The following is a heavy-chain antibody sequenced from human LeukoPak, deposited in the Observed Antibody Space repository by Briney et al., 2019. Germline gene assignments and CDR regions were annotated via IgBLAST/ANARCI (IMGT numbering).Heavy chain of an antibody. D-gene: IGHD1-26*01. Sequence: GGSLRLSCAASGFTFSSNWMHWVRQAPGKGLVWVSRINEDGSTTNYADSVKGRSTIFRDNARNTLYLQMNSLRAEDTAVYYCVRDLGGRSGHWGQGTLVTVSS. CDR2: INEDGSTT. CDR1: GFTFSSNW. V-gene: IGHV3-74*01. CDR3: VRDLGGRSGH. J-gene: IGHJ4*02.